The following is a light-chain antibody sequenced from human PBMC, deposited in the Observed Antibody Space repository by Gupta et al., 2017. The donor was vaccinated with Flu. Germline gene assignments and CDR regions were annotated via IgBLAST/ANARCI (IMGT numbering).Light chain of an antibody. CDR2: VAS. CDR1: QRVNSID. V-gene: IGKV3-20*01. J-gene: IGKJ2*01. CDR3: QHEGISLFP. Sequence: GTMLSSTGGSGVPSCWGVQRVNSIDLAWYQQKPGQAPRLLIYVASSRASGVPDRFSGSGSGTEFTLTISRREPEDFAVYYCQHEGISLFPFGQGTQVDIK.